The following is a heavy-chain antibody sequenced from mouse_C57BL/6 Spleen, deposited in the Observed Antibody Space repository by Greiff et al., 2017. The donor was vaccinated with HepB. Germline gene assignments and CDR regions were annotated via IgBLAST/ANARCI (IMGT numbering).Heavy chain of an antibody. V-gene: IGHV1-7*01. D-gene: IGHD1-1*01. CDR2: INPSSGYT. CDR3: ARGELRYGYFDV. CDR1: GYTFTSYW. J-gene: IGHJ1*03. Sequence: QVQLKQSGAELAKPGASVKLSCKASGYTFTSYWMHWVKQRPGQGLEWIGYINPSSGYTKYNQKFKDKATLTADKSSSTAYMQLSSLTYEDSSVYYCARGELRYGYFDVWGTGTTVTVSS.